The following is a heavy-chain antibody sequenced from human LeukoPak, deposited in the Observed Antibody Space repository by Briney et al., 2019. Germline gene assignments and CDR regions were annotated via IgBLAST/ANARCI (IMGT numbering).Heavy chain of an antibody. Sequence: ASVKVSCKASGGTFSSYAISWVRQAPGQGLEWMGRIIPILGIANYAQKFQGRVTITADKSTSTAYMELSSLRSEDTAVYYCARDSDDYVWGSYRPAFDYWGQGTLVTVSS. CDR1: GGTFSSYA. J-gene: IGHJ4*02. D-gene: IGHD3-16*02. V-gene: IGHV1-69*04. CDR3: ARDSDDYVWGSYRPAFDY. CDR2: IIPILGIA.